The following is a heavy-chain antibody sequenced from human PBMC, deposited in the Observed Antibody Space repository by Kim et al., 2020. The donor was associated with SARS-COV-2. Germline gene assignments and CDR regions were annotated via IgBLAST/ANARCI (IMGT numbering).Heavy chain of an antibody. J-gene: IGHJ4*02. V-gene: IGHV3-74*03. CDR3: TRAYGSGSYYNFPDY. D-gene: IGHD3-10*01. CDR1: GFTFSSYW. CDR2: INSDGSST. Sequence: GGSLRLSCAASGFTFSSYWMHWVRQAPGKGLVWVSRINSDGSSTTYADSVKGRFTISRDNAKNTLYLQTNSLRAEDTAVYYCTRAYGSGSYYNFPDYWGQGTLVTVSS.